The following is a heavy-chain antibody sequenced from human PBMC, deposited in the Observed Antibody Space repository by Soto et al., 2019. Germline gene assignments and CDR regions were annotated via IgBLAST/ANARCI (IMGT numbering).Heavy chain of an antibody. CDR1: GFAFSAHW. D-gene: IGHD2-8*02. CDR3: VRDHVTPGLYFDK. V-gene: IGHV3-7*01. J-gene: IGHJ4*02. Sequence: PXGSLRLSCSASGFAFSAHWMTWVRQTPGKGLEWVANISPEGSTKYYVDSAKGRFTISRDNAKNLLYLQMNSLTVGDTAVYSCVRDHVTPGLYFDKWGQGTLVTVSS. CDR2: ISPEGSTK.